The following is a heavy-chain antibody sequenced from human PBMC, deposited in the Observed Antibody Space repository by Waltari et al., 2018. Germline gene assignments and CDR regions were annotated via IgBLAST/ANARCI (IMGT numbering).Heavy chain of an antibody. CDR2: TYYRRSKWYS. V-gene: IGHV6-1*01. J-gene: IGHJ4*02. CDR3: ARGSHSSFDS. Sequence: QVQLQQSGPGLLKPSQTLSLTRAVSGDRVPVNSAAACNWIRQSPSRGLEWLGRTYYRRSKWYSKDSVSVRSRITINPETSKNQFSLHLSCVTPEDTAVYFCARGSHSSFDSGGQGTLVTVSS. CDR1: GDRVPVNSAA. D-gene: IGHD6-13*01.